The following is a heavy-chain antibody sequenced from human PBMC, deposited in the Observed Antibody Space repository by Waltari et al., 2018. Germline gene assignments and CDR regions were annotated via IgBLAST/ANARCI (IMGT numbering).Heavy chain of an antibody. Sequence: EVRLVESGGGLVQPGGSLRLSCAASGFTFSTYEMNWVRQAPGKGLEWISYISPTATTLYADSVKGRFTISRDNARSSLFLRMNNLRVEDTAVYFCVREDDRGASYFWGQGALVTVSS. D-gene: IGHD3-9*01. CDR1: GFTFSTYE. CDR2: ISPTATT. V-gene: IGHV3-48*03. J-gene: IGHJ4*02. CDR3: VREDDRGASYF.